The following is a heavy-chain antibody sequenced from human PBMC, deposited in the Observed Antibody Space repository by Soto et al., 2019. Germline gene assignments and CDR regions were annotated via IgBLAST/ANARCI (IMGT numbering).Heavy chain of an antibody. CDR2: IYYSGST. CDR1: GGSINNGDYY. Sequence: SETLSLTCTVSGGSINNGDYYWSWFRQPPGKGLQWIGFIYYSGSTYYNPSLKSRVTISLDTSKTQFSLTLTSVTAADTAVYYCARAPGNWFDPWGQGTLVTVSS. CDR3: ARAPGNWFDP. J-gene: IGHJ5*02. V-gene: IGHV4-30-4*01.